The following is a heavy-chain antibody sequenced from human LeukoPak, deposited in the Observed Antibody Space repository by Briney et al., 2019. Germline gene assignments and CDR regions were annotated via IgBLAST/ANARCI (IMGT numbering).Heavy chain of an antibody. D-gene: IGHD1-26*01. CDR3: ARDSEWELLGGYFDY. CDR1: GSTFSSYA. CDR2: ISYDGSNK. J-gene: IGHJ4*02. Sequence: PGGSLRLSCAASGSTFSSYAMHWVRQAPGKGLEWVAVISYDGSNKYYADSVKGRFTISRDNSKNTLYLQMNSLRAEDTAVYYCARDSEWELLGGYFDYWGQGTLVTVSS. V-gene: IGHV3-30-3*01.